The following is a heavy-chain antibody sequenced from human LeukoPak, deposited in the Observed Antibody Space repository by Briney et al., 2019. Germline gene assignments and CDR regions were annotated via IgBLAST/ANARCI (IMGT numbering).Heavy chain of an antibody. CDR2: INHSGST. V-gene: IGHV4-34*01. CDR3: ARAERWLQSVGVSRLFDY. Sequence: GSLRLSCAASGFTFSSYAMSWVRQPPGKGLEWIGEINHSGSTNYNPSLKSRVTISVDTSKNQFSLKLSSVTAADTAVYYCARAERWLQSVGVSRLFDYWGQGTLVTVSS. CDR1: GFTFSSYA. D-gene: IGHD5-24*01. J-gene: IGHJ4*02.